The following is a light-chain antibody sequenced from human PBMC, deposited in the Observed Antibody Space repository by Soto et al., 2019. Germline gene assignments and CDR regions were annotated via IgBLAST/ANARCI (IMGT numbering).Light chain of an antibody. V-gene: IGLV2-14*01. CDR2: EVD. J-gene: IGLJ1*01. CDR3: TSYRSTSTPFV. CDR1: SSDVGGYNY. Sequence: QSVLTQPASVSGPPGQSITISCTGTSSDVGGYNYVSWYQQHPGRAPKLMIYEVDNRPSGVSNRFSGSKSGNTASLTISGLQAEDEADYYCTSYRSTSTPFVFGTGTKVTVL.